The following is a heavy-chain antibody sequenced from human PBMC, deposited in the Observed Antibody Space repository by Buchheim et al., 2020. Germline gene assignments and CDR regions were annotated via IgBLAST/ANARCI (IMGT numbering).Heavy chain of an antibody. CDR2: IYYSGST. CDR3: ARLFGRTDSSGYYYLDY. CDR1: GGSISSGDYY. V-gene: IGHV4-30-4*01. J-gene: IGHJ4*02. D-gene: IGHD3-22*01. Sequence: QVQLQESGPGLVKPSQTLSLTCTVSGGSISSGDYYWSWIRQPPGKGLEWIGYIYYSGSTYYNPSLKSRVPISVDTSKNQFALKLSSVTAADTAVYYCARLFGRTDSSGYYYLDYWGQGTL.